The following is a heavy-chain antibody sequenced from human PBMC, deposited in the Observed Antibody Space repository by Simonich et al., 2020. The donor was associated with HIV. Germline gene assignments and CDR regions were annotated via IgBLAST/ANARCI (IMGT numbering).Heavy chain of an antibody. CDR1: GGSFSGYY. CDR3: ARRTGYDLDY. Sequence: QVHLQQWGAGLLKPSETLSLTCAVYGGSFSGYYWSWIRQPPGKGLEWSGEINHSGSTDYNPSLMSRVTISVDTSKTQFSLKLSSVTAADTALYYCARRTGYDLDYWGQGTLVTVSS. J-gene: IGHJ4*02. CDR2: INHSGST. V-gene: IGHV4-34*01. D-gene: IGHD5-12*01.